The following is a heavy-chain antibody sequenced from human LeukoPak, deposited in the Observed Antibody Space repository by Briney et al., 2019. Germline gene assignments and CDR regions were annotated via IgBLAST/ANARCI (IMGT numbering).Heavy chain of an antibody. V-gene: IGHV1-2*02. CDR1: GYTFTDYY. CDR2: INPNDGDT. D-gene: IGHD2-2*01. J-gene: IGHJ4*02. CDR3: ARANFLYCSSTTCLFDY. Sequence: RWASVKVSCKAPGYTFTDYYMHWVRQAPGQGFEWMGWINPNDGDTNYAQKFQGRVTMTRDTSISTAHMEVSRLRSDDTAVYYCARANFLYCSSTTCLFDYWGQGTLVTVSS.